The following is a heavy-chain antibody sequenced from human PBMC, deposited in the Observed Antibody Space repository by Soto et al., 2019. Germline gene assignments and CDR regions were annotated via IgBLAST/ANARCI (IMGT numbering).Heavy chain of an antibody. V-gene: IGHV3-30*18. D-gene: IGHD3-10*01. CDR2: TSYDGSNQ. Sequence: QVQLVESGGGVVQPGRSLRLSCAASGFTFSSYGMHWVRQAPGKGLEWVAFTSYDGSNQYYADSVKGRFTISRDSSKNTVYLQMNSLRAEDTSVYYCAKDLILYGFGDYLDYWGQGTLVTVSS. CDR1: GFTFSSYG. J-gene: IGHJ4*02. CDR3: AKDLILYGFGDYLDY.